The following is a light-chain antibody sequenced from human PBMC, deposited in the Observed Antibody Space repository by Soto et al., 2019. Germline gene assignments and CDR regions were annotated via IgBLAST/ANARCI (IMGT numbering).Light chain of an antibody. CDR1: QTVSSY. V-gene: IGKV3-11*01. CDR3: QHRMNWPLT. J-gene: IGKJ5*01. Sequence: IVLTQSPASLSLSPLGRGTLSFTASQTVSSYLLWYQQKPGQAPRLLIYDASNRASGTPARFSGSGSETDFTLTISSLEPEDIAVYYCQHRMNWPLTFGQGTRLEIK. CDR2: DAS.